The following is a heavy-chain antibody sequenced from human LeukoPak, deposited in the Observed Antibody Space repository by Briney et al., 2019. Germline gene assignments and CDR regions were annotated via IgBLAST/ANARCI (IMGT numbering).Heavy chain of an antibody. CDR3: ARHGLRGNFDY. J-gene: IGHJ4*02. D-gene: IGHD2-8*01. Sequence: SETLSLTCTVSGGSISSYYWSWIRQPPGKGLEWIGYIYTSGSTNYNPSLKSRVTISVDTSKNQFSLKLSSVTAADTAVYYCARHGLRGNFDYWGQGTLVTVSS. CDR2: IYTSGST. V-gene: IGHV4-4*09. CDR1: GGSISSYY.